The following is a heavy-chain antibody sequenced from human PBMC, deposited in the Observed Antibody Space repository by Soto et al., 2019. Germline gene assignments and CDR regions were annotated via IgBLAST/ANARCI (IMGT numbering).Heavy chain of an antibody. CDR2: ISYDGSNK. Sequence: QVQLVESGGGVVQPGRSLRLSCAASGFTFSSYAMHWVRQAPGKGLEWVAVISYDGSNKYYADSVKGRFTISRDNSKNTLYLQMNSLRAEDTAVYYCAREGLPAAMEEWIDYWGQGTLVTVSS. D-gene: IGHD2-2*01. CDR3: AREGLPAAMEEWIDY. J-gene: IGHJ4*02. V-gene: IGHV3-30-3*01. CDR1: GFTFSSYA.